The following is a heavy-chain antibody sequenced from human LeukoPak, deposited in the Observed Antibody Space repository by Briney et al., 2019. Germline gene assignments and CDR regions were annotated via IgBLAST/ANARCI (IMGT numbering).Heavy chain of an antibody. V-gene: IGHV3-53*01. Sequence: GGSLRLSCAVPGFTVSSYYMSWVRQAPGKGLEWVSVIYSGGSTYYADSVKGRFTISRDNSKNTLYLQMNSLRAEDTAVYYCATGYSYDIWGQGTLVTVSS. CDR1: GFTVSSYY. D-gene: IGHD5-18*01. CDR3: ATGYSYDI. CDR2: IYSGGST. J-gene: IGHJ4*02.